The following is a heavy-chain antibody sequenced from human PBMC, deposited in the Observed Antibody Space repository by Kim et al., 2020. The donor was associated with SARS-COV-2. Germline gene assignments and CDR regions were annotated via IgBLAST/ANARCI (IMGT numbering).Heavy chain of an antibody. V-gene: IGHV7-4-1*02. Sequence: ASVKVSCKASGYTFKSYALNWVRQVPGQGLQWMGWINTNTGNPTYALGFTGRFVFSLDTSVSTAFLQISSLKPEDTAVYYCARVDPPAGVYAWTYYYGMDVWGQGTTVTVSS. J-gene: IGHJ6*02. CDR2: INTNTGNP. CDR3: ARVDPPAGVYAWTYYYGMDV. CDR1: GYTFKSYA. D-gene: IGHD2-2*01.